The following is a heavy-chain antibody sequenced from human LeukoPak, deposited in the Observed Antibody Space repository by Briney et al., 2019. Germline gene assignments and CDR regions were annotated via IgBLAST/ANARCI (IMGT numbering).Heavy chain of an antibody. CDR1: NDSIKDYY. V-gene: IGHV4-59*01. J-gene: IGHJ3*02. CDR2: ISNSGST. Sequence: SETLSLTCTVSNDSIKDYYWNWIRQPPGKGLEWIGFISNSGSTNYNPSLKSRVTISIDTSKRQFSLKLSSVTAADTAVYYCARYEVGSGWAQAFDMWGHGTMVTVSS. CDR3: ARYEVGSGWAQAFDM. D-gene: IGHD6-25*01.